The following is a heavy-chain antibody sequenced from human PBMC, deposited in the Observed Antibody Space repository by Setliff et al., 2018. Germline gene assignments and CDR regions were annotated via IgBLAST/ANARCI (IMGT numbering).Heavy chain of an antibody. Sequence: PWESLKISCTASGYIFSNYCNGWVRNMPGKGLEWMGVIYPGDSDTGYSPSFQGQVTISSDKSINTAYLQWSSLKASDTAIYYCAGNEDGNKSTSISCYPENDAFDVWGQGAMVTVSS. V-gene: IGHV5-51*01. J-gene: IGHJ3*01. D-gene: IGHD2-2*01. CDR2: IYPGDSDT. CDR3: AGNEDGNKSTSISCYPENDAFDV. CDR1: GYIFSNYC.